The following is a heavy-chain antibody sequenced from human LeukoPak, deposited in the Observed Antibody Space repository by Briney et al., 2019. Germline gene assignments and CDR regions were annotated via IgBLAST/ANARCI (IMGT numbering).Heavy chain of an antibody. D-gene: IGHD4-17*01. V-gene: IGHV3-21*01. CDR1: GFTFSSYS. CDR3: ARENAFGDYVRYYGMDV. CDR2: ISSSSYI. Sequence: GGSLRLSCAASGFTFSSYSMNWVRRAPGKGLEWVSSISSSSYIYYADSVKGRFTISRDNAKNSLYLQMNSLRAEDTAVYYCARENAFGDYVRYYGMDVWGQGTTVTVSS. J-gene: IGHJ6*02.